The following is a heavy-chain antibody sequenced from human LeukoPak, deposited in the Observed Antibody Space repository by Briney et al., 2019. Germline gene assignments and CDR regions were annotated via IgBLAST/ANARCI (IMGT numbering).Heavy chain of an antibody. CDR1: GFTFSSYA. V-gene: IGHV3-23*01. J-gene: IGHJ2*01. Sequence: SGGSLRLSCAASGFTFSSYAMTWVRRPPGKGLEWVSTVTGGGGTTSYADSVKGRFTISRDNSKNTLHLQMNSLSADDTAVYFCAKGVVVVASRRFFDIWGRGTLVTVSS. D-gene: IGHD2-15*01. CDR3: AKGVVVVASRRFFDI. CDR2: VTGGGGTT.